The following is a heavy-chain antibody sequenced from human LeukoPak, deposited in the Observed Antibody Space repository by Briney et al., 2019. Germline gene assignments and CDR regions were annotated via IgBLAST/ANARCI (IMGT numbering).Heavy chain of an antibody. J-gene: IGHJ6*03. D-gene: IGHD3-10*01. CDR1: GGTFSSYA. CDR3: ARELLWFGELSYYYMDV. CDR2: IIPIFGTA. V-gene: IGHV1-69*05. Sequence: SVKDSCKASGGTFSSYAISWVRQAPGQGLEWMGRIIPIFGTANYAQKFQGRATITTDESASTAYMELSSLRSEDTAVYYCARELLWFGELSYYYMDVWGKGTTVTVSS.